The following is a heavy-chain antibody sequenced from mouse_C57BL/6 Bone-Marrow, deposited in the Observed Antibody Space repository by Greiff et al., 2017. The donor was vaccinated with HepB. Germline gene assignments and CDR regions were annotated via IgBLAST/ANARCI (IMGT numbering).Heavy chain of an antibody. D-gene: IGHD1-2*01. CDR3: ARILITTVAMDY. CDR1: GFSLTSYG. CDR2: IWSGGST. J-gene: IGHJ4*01. Sequence: VQLQQSGPGLVQPSQSLSITCTVSGFSLTSYGVHWVRQSPGKGLEWLGVIWSGGSTDYNAAFISRLSISKDNSKSQVFFKMNSLQAYDTAIYYCARILITTVAMDYWGQGTSVTVSS. V-gene: IGHV2-2*01.